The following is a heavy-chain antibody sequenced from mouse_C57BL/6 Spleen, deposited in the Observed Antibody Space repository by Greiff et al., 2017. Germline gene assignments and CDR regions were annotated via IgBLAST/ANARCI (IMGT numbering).Heavy chain of an antibody. CDR1: GYAFSSSW. J-gene: IGHJ2*01. CDR2: IYTGDGDT. D-gene: IGHD1-1*01. Sequence: QVQLQQSGPELVKPGASVKISCKASGYAFSSSWLNWVKQRPGKGLEWIGRIYTGDGDTNYNGKFKGKATLTADKSSSTAYMQLSSLTSEDSAVYFFASDYYGSSYPYYWRQGTTLTVSS. CDR3: ASDYYGSSYPYY. V-gene: IGHV1-82*01.